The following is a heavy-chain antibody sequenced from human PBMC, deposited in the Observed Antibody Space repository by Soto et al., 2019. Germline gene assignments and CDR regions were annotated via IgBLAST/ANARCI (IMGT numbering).Heavy chain of an antibody. CDR2: IIPLFGTT. J-gene: IGHJ5*02. D-gene: IGHD6-13*01. Sequence: GASVKVSCKASGGNFTNYGISWVRQAPGQGLEWMGGIIPLFGTTNYAQKFRGRVTVTADESTSTAYMELNSLRSEDTAIYSCARARGTSWYNWFDPWGQGTLVTVSS. V-gene: IGHV1-69*13. CDR1: GGNFTNYG. CDR3: ARARGTSWYNWFDP.